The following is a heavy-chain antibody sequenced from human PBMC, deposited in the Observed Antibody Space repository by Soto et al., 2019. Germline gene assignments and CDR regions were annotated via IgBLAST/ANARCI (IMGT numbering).Heavy chain of an antibody. J-gene: IGHJ4*02. Sequence: PGGSLRLSCAASGFTFSSYSMNWVRQAPGKGLEWVSSISSSSSYIYYADSVKGRFTISRDNAKNSLYLQMNSLRAEDTAVYYCARDPLSDGSAPIYDYWGQGTLVTVSS. CDR3: ARDPLSDGSAPIYDY. V-gene: IGHV3-21*01. CDR1: GFTFSSYS. D-gene: IGHD3-10*01. CDR2: ISSSSSYI.